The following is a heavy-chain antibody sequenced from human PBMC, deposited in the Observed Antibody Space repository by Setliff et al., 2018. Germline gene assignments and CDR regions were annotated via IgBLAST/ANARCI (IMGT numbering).Heavy chain of an antibody. D-gene: IGHD2-21*01. CDR1: GGSFSGYQ. CDR3: ARAQVVFAISAPVWYFEV. Sequence: SETLSLTCVVYGGSFSGYQWSWIRQPPGKGLEWIGVINHSGSTNYNPSLKSRVSISVEKSKNQFSLKLTSVTAADTAVYYCARAQVVFAISAPVWYFEVWGRGTQVTVSS. J-gene: IGHJ2*01. CDR2: INHSGST. V-gene: IGHV4-34*01.